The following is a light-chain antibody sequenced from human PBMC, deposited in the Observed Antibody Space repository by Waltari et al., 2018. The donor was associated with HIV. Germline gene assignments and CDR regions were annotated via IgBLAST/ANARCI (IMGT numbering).Light chain of an antibody. CDR2: RNN. V-gene: IGLV1-47*01. CDR1: SSNIGSNY. CDR3: AAWDDSLSGQGV. Sequence: QSVLTQPPSASGTPGQRVTISCSGSSSNIGSNYVYWYQQLPGTTPKLLIYRNNPRPSGVPDRFARSKSGTSASLAISGLRSEDEADYYCAAWDDSLSGQGVFGGGTKLTVL. J-gene: IGLJ2*01.